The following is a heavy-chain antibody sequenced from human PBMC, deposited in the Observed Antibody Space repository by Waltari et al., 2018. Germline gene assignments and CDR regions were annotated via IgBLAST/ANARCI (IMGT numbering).Heavy chain of an antibody. CDR3: ARQGHYDFWTGYYLFDY. Sequence: QVQLQESGPGLVKPSETLSLTCTVSGGSISNSYWSWIRQSPGKGLEWIGSIYYSGSTNYNPSLKSRVTLSVDTSKNHFSLKLSSVTAADTALYYCARQGHYDFWTGYYLFDYWGQGTLVTVSS. D-gene: IGHD3-3*01. CDR2: IYYSGST. V-gene: IGHV4-59*08. J-gene: IGHJ4*02. CDR1: GGSISNSY.